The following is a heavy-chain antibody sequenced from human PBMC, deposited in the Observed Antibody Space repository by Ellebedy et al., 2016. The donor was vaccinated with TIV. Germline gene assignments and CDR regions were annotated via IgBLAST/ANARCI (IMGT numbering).Heavy chain of an antibody. V-gene: IGHV1-58*02. D-gene: IGHD1-26*01. CDR2: IVVGSGNT. J-gene: IGHJ3*02. CDR3: AATSGSYRSMLLAGPLDDAFDI. CDR1: GFTFTSSA. Sequence: AASVKVSCKASGFTFTSSAMQWVRQARGQRLEWIGRIVVGSGNTNYAQKFQERVTITRDMSTSTAYMELSSLRSEDTAVYYCAATSGSYRSMLLAGPLDDAFDIWGQGTMVTVSS.